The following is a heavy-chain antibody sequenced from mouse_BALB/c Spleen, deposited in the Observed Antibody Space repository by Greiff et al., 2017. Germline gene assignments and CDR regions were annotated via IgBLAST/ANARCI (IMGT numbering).Heavy chain of an antibody. CDR1: GFTFSSYT. D-gene: IGHD2-3*01. CDR2: ISSGGSYT. J-gene: IGHJ4*01. CDR3: TRDDGYYDYYAMDY. V-gene: IGHV5-6-4*01. Sequence: DVLLVESGGGLVKPGGSLKLSCAASGFTFSSYTMSWVRQTPEKRLEWVATISSGGSYTYYPDSVKGRFTISRDNAKNTLYLQMSSLKSEDTAMYYCTRDDGYYDYYAMDYWGQGTSVTVSS.